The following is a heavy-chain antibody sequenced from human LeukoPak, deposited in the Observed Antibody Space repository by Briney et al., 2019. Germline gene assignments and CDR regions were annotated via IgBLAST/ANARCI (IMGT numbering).Heavy chain of an antibody. CDR3: AKPSGGSGSYGDWFDP. V-gene: IGHV3-23*01. J-gene: IGHJ5*02. CDR1: GFTFSSYA. CDR2: ISGSGGST. Sequence: GGSLRLSCAASGFTFSSYAMSWARQAPGKGLEWVSAISGSGGSTYYADSVKGRFTISRDNSKNTLYLQMNSLRAEDTAVYYCAKPSGGSGSYGDWFDPWGQGTLVTVSS. D-gene: IGHD3-10*01.